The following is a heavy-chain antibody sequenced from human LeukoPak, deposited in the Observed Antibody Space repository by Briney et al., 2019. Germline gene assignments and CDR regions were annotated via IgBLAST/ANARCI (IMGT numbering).Heavy chain of an antibody. CDR3: ARGGIAARVYYYYYMDV. Sequence: SVKVSCKASVGTFSSYAISWVRQAPGQGLEWMGRIIPILGIANYAQKFQGRVTITADKSTSTAYMELSSLRSEDTAVYYGARGGIAARVYYYYYMDVWGKGTTVTVSS. CDR2: IIPILGIA. D-gene: IGHD6-6*01. CDR1: VGTFSSYA. J-gene: IGHJ6*03. V-gene: IGHV1-69*04.